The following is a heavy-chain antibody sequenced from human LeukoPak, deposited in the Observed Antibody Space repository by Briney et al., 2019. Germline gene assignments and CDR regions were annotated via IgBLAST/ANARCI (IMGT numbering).Heavy chain of an antibody. CDR3: ASHYCSSTSCSRPLQH. CDR2: IIPIFGTA. CDR1: GGTFSSYA. J-gene: IGHJ1*01. D-gene: IGHD2-2*01. V-gene: IGHV1-69*13. Sequence: ASVKVSCKASGGTFSSYAISWVRQAPGQGLEWMGGIIPIFGTANYAQKFQGRVTITADESTSTAYMELSSLRSEDTAVYYCASHYCSSTSCSRPLQHWGQGTLVTVSS.